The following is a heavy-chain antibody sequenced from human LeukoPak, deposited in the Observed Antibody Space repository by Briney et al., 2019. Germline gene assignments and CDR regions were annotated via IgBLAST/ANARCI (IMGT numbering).Heavy chain of an antibody. CDR3: ARRYCSSTSCYAFDI. V-gene: IGHV3-48*03. CDR2: ISGRGGTT. J-gene: IGHJ3*02. Sequence: LRLXXXXSQFXXSDFVMTWVRQAPGKGLEGVSSISGRGGTTYYADSVKGRFTISRDNAKTSLYLQMNSLRAEDTAVYYCARRYCSSTSCYAFDIWGQGTMVTVSS. D-gene: IGHD2-2*01. CDR1: QFXXSDFV.